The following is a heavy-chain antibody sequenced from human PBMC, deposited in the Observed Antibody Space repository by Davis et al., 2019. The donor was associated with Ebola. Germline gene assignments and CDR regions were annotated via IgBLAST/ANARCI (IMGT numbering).Heavy chain of an antibody. Sequence: PGGSLRLSCAASGFTFSSYAMHWVRQAPGKGLEWVAVISYDGSNKYYADSVKGRFTISRDNSKNTLYLQMNSLRAEDTAVYYCAKRPGGPSGWTPFDYWGQGTLVTVSS. CDR3: AKRPGGPSGWTPFDY. CDR1: GFTFSSYA. J-gene: IGHJ4*02. CDR2: ISYDGSNK. D-gene: IGHD6-19*01. V-gene: IGHV3-30-3*02.